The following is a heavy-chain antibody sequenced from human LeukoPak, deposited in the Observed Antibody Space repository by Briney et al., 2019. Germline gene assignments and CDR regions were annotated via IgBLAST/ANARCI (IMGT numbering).Heavy chain of an antibody. CDR2: IYYSGST. CDR3: ARDIWDDSSGHYSVG. Sequence: SETLSLTCTVSGGSISSGGYYRSWIRQHPGKGLEWIGYIYYSGSTYYNPSLKSRVTISVDTSKNQFSLKLSSVTAADTAVYYCARDIWDDSSGHYSVGWGQGTLVTVSS. CDR1: GGSISSGGYY. D-gene: IGHD3-22*01. V-gene: IGHV4-31*03. J-gene: IGHJ4*02.